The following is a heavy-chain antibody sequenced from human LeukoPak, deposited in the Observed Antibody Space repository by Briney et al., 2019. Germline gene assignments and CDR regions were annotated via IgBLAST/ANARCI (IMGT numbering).Heavy chain of an antibody. CDR3: ARYVLSVAGTSL. V-gene: IGHV4-39*01. J-gene: IGHJ4*02. CDR2: IYYSGST. Sequence: SSETLSLTCTVSGGSISSSSYYWGWIRQPPGQGLEWIGTIYYSGSTYYNPSLKSRVTISVDTSKNQFSLKLSSATAADTAVYYCARYVLSVAGTSLWGQGTLVTVSS. D-gene: IGHD6-19*01. CDR1: GGSISSSSYY.